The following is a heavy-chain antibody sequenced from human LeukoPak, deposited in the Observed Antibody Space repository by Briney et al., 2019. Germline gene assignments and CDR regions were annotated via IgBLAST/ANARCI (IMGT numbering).Heavy chain of an antibody. D-gene: IGHD1-14*01. V-gene: IGHV3-30*01. J-gene: IGHJ4*02. CDR2: LSFDGTTK. Sequence: GGSLRLSCSVSGFTFSTYSIHWVRHGPGKGLEWVTVLSFDGTTKYFADSVKGRFAVSRDISQNRLYLQLNNLTFEDTAVYYCTKVRLPSRNSLPHFDHWGQGTLVTVSS. CDR1: GFTFSTYS. CDR3: TKVRLPSRNSLPHFDH.